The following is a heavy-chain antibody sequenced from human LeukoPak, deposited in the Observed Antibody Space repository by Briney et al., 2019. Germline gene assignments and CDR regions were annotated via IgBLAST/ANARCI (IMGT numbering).Heavy chain of an antibody. CDR3: ARGGGNYDFWSGPLVY. CDR1: GGSISSGGYS. CDR2: IYHSGST. J-gene: IGHJ4*02. Sequence: PSQTLSLTCAVSGGSISSGGYSWSWIRQPPGKGLEWIGYIYHSGSTYYNPSLKSRVTISVDRAKNQFSLKLSSVTAADTAGYYCARGGGNYDFWSGPLVYWGQGTLVTVSS. V-gene: IGHV4-30-2*01. D-gene: IGHD3-3*01.